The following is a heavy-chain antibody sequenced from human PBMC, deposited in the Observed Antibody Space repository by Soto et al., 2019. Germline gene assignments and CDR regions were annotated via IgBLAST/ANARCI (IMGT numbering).Heavy chain of an antibody. CDR1: GFTFSSYD. J-gene: IGHJ2*01. CDR3: AKSWSGYGINWYFDL. CDR2: ISGSGVST. D-gene: IGHD3-3*01. Sequence: EVQLLESGGGLVQPGGSLRLSCAASGFTFSSYDMSWVRQAPGKGLEWVSGISGSGVSTYYADSVKGRFTISRDNSRNTLDLQMNSLRPEDTPVYHCAKSWSGYGINWYFDLWGRGTLVTASS. V-gene: IGHV3-23*01.